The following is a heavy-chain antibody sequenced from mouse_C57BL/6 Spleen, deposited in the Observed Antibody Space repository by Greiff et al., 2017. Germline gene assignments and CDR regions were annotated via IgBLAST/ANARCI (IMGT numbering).Heavy chain of an antibody. D-gene: IGHD1-1*01. CDR2: INYDGSSI. V-gene: IGHV5-16*01. CDR3: ARVVYYYYAMDY. J-gene: IGHJ4*01. Sequence: EVQRVESEGGLVQPGSSMKLSCTASGFTFSDYYMAWVRQVPEKGLEWVANINYDGSSIYYLDSLKSRFIISRDNAKNILYLQMSSLKSEDTATYYCARVVYYYYAMDYWGQGTSVTVSS. CDR1: GFTFSDYY.